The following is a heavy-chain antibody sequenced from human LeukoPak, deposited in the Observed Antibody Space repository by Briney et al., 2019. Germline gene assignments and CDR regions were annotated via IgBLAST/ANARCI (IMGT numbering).Heavy chain of an antibody. CDR1: GYTFTGCY. J-gene: IGHJ4*02. CDR2: MDPNSGAT. CDR3: ERQIRRTYGAYEVFDF. V-gene: IGHV1-2*02. Sequence: ASVKVSCKASGYTFTGCYIHWVRQAPGQGLESMGWMDPNSGATNFAQAFQGRVTLIKDTSRTTVYMDLRNLRSDDTAFYYCERQIRRTYGAYEVFDFWGQGTLVTVSS. D-gene: IGHD4-17*01.